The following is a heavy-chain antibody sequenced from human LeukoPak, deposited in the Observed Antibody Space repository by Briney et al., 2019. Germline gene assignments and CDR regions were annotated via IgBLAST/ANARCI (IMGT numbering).Heavy chain of an antibody. CDR3: AKDSDWGRYDD. D-gene: IGHD3-16*01. Sequence: PGGSLRLSCAAPGFTFSSYGMSWVRQAPGKGLEWVSVISGSGGRTDYADSVKGRFTISRDNSKNTLYLQMNSLSDEDRAIYYCAKDSDWGRYDDWGQGTVVTVSS. J-gene: IGHJ1*01. V-gene: IGHV3-23*01. CDR2: ISGSGGRT. CDR1: GFTFSSYG.